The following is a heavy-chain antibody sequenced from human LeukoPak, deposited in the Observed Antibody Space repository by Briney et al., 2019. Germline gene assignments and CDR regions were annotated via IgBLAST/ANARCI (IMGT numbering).Heavy chain of an antibody. V-gene: IGHV1-24*01. Sequence: ASVKVSCKVSGYTLTELSMHWVRQAPGKGLEWMGGFDPEDGETIYAQKFQGRVTMTRDTSISTAYMELSRLRSDDTAVYYCARGIEFPDYWGQGTLVTVSS. CDR3: ARGIEFPDY. CDR2: FDPEDGET. J-gene: IGHJ4*02. CDR1: GYTLTELS.